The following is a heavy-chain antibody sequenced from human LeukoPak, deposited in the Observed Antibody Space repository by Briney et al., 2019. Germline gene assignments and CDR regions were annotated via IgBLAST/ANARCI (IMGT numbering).Heavy chain of an antibody. CDR3: ARGYGGWVGMDV. V-gene: IGHV3-21*01. CDR1: GFTFSSYS. D-gene: IGHD4-23*01. J-gene: IGHJ6*02. Sequence: KSGGSLRLSCAASGFTFSSYSMNWVRQAPGKGLEWVSSISSSSSYIYYADSVKGRFTISRDNAKNSLYLQMNSLRAEDTAVYYWARGYGGWVGMDVWGQGTTVTVS. CDR2: ISSSSSYI.